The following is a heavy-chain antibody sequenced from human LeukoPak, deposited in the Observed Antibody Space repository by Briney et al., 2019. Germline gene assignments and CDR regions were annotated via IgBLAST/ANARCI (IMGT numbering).Heavy chain of an antibody. CDR2: INPNSGGT. V-gene: IGHV1-2*06. D-gene: IGHD3-10*01. J-gene: IGHJ4*02. CDR3: ARDTRAMVRGVIINFDY. Sequence: GAAVKVSCKASGITFTGYYMHWVRQAPGQGLEWVGRINPNSGGTNYAQKFQGRVTMTRDTSISTAYMELSRLRSDDTAVYYCARDTRAMVRGVIINFDYWGQGTLVTVSS. CDR1: GITFTGYY.